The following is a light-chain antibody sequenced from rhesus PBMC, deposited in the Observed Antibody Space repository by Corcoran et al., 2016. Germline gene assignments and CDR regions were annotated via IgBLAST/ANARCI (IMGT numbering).Light chain of an antibody. CDR1: QGISDD. CDR3: LQSYSTPHS. Sequence: EIQMTQSPSSLSASVGDRVTITCRARQGISDDLNWYKKKPGKAPKRLIYGASSMENGVPSRFSVSGSGTDCTLPISSLQPEDFAAYYCLQSYSTPHSFGQGTKVEIK. J-gene: IGKJ2*01. V-gene: IGKV1-36*02. CDR2: GAS.